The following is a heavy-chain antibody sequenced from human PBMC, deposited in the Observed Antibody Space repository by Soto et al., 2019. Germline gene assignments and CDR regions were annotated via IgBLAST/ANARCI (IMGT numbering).Heavy chain of an antibody. CDR2: ISYDGINK. D-gene: IGHD1-1*01. Sequence: GMHWVRQAPGKGLEWVAIISYDGINKYYANSVKGRFTISRDNSKNTLYLQMNSLRAEDTAVYYCAKSMYNWNDGFFDYWGQGTLVTVSS. CDR1: G. V-gene: IGHV3-30*18. J-gene: IGHJ4*02. CDR3: AKSMYNWNDGFFDY.